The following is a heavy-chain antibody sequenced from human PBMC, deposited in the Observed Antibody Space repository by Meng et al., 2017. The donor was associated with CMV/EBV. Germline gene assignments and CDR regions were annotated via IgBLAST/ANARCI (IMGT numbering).Heavy chain of an antibody. V-gene: IGHV3-21*01. CDR3: ARGQGRIVVNWFDP. CDR1: GLTFSSYS. J-gene: IGHJ5*02. CDR2: ISSSSSYI. Sequence: GGSLRLSCAASGLTFSSYSMNWVRQAPGKGLEWVSSISSSSSYIYYADSVKGRFTISRDNAKNSLYLQMNSLRAEDTAVYYCARGQGRIVVNWFDPWGQGTLVTVSS. D-gene: IGHD3-22*01.